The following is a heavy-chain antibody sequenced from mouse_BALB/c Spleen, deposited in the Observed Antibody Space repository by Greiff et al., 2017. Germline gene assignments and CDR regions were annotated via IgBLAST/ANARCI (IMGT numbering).Heavy chain of an antibody. CDR2: ISYSGST. CDR3: ASPSLRHYAMDY. V-gene: IGHV3-2*02. D-gene: IGHD2-12*01. CDR1: GYSITSDYA. Sequence: EVKLEESGPGLVKPSQSLSLTCTVTGYSITSDYAWNWIRQFPGNKLEWMGYISYSGSTSYNPSLKSRISITRDTSKNQFFLQLNSVTTEDTATYYCASPSLRHYAMDYWGQGTSVTVSS. J-gene: IGHJ4*01.